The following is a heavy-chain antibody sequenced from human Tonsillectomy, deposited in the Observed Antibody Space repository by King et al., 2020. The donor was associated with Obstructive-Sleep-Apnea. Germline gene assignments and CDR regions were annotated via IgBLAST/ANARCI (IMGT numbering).Heavy chain of an antibody. V-gene: IGHV4-31*03. CDR3: AGGHDYVWGSYRVFDY. J-gene: IGHJ4*02. CDR1: GGSISSGGYY. D-gene: IGHD3-16*02. CDR2: IYYTVTT. Sequence: QLQESGPGLLKPSQTLSLTCTVSGGSISSGGYYCSWIRQHPGKGLEWIGYIYYTVTTYYNPSLKSRVTISVDTSKNQFSLKLSSVPAADTAVYYCAGGHDYVWGSYRVFDYWGQGTLVTVSS.